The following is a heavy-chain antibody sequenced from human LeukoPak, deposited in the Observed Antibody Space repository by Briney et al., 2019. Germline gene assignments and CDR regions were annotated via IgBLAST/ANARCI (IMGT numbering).Heavy chain of an antibody. CDR3: ARDWHYYDSSGYYLWGAFDI. CDR2: IKQDGSEK. V-gene: IGHV3-7*01. J-gene: IGHJ3*02. Sequence: AGGSLRLSCAASGLTFSSYWMSWVRQAPGKGLEWVANIKQDGSEKYYVDTVKDRFTISRDNAKNSLYLQMNILRAEDTAVYYCARDWHYYDSSGYYLWGAFDIWGQGTMVTVSS. D-gene: IGHD3-22*01. CDR1: GLTFSSYW.